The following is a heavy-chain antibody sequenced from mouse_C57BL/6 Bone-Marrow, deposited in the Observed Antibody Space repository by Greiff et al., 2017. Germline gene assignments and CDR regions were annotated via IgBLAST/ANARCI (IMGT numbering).Heavy chain of an antibody. CDR1: GYAFSSSW. D-gene: IGHD2-5*01. CDR2: IYPGDGDT. J-gene: IGHJ4*01. CDR3: ARNYSNYGYYAMDY. V-gene: IGHV1-82*01. Sequence: VQLQQSGPELVKPGASVKISCKASGYAFSSSWMNWVKQRPGKGLEWIGRIYPGDGDTNYNGKFKGKATLTADKSSSTAYMQLSSLTSEDSAVYFCARNYSNYGYYAMDYWGQGTSVTVSS.